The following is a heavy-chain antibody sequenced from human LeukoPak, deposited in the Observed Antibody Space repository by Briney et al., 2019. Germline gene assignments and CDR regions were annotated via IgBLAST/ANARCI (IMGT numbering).Heavy chain of an antibody. J-gene: IGHJ3*02. CDR1: GYSFTSYW. V-gene: IGHV5-51*01. D-gene: IGHD5-12*01. Sequence: GESLKISCKGSGYSFTSYWIGWVRQMPGKGLEWMGIIYPGDSDTRYSPSFQGQVTISADKSISTAYLQWSSLKASYTATYYCARSKWIDAFDIWGQGTMVTVSS. CDR2: IYPGDSDT. CDR3: ARSKWIDAFDI.